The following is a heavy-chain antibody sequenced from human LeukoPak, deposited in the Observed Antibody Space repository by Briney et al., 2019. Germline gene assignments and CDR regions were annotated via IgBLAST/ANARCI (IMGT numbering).Heavy chain of an antibody. Sequence: SETLSLTCTVSGYSISSGYYWGWIRQPPGKGLEWIGSIYHSGSTYYNPSLKSRVTISVDTSKNQFSLKLSSVTAADTAVYYCARQRRWFGELWGWFDPWGQGTLVTVSS. V-gene: IGHV4-38-2*02. J-gene: IGHJ5*02. D-gene: IGHD3-10*01. CDR3: ARQRRWFGELWGWFDP. CDR2: IYHSGST. CDR1: GYSISSGYY.